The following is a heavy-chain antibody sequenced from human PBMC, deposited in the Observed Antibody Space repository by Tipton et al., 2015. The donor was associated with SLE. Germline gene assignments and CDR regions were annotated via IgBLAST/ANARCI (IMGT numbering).Heavy chain of an antibody. D-gene: IGHD6-13*01. CDR2: IYHSGST. CDR3: ARILAAAGTGGY. CDR1: GGSISSYY. V-gene: IGHV4-59*08. J-gene: IGHJ4*02. Sequence: TLSLTCTVSGGSISSYYWGWFRQPPGKGLEWSGSIYHSGSTYYNPALKSRVTISVDTYKNQFSLKLSSVTAADTAVYYCARILAAAGTGGYWGQGTLVTVSS.